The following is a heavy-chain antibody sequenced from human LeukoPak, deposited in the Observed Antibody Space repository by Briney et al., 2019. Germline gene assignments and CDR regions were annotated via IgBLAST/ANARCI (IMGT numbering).Heavy chain of an antibody. Sequence: GGSLRLSCAASGFTFNNYWMNWARQAPGKGLEWVGNIKPDGSGKYYADSVKGRFTISRDNAKDSLYLQMNSLRGDDTAVYYCARESFEYWGQGVLVTVSS. CDR1: GFTFNNYW. CDR3: ARESFEY. V-gene: IGHV3-7*04. CDR2: IKPDGSGK. J-gene: IGHJ4*02.